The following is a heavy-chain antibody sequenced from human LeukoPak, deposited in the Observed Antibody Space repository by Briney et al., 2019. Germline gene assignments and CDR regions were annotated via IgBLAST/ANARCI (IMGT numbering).Heavy chain of an antibody. V-gene: IGHV3-74*01. CDR3: ARESVTEALGY. D-gene: IGHD4-11*01. J-gene: IGHJ4*02. Sequence: PGGSLRLSCAASGFTFSSYWMHWVRQAPGKGLVWVSRINSDGSSTSYADSVKGRFTISRDNAKNTLYLQMNSLRAEDTAVYYCARESVTEALGYWGQGTLVTVSS. CDR2: INSDGSST. CDR1: GFTFSSYW.